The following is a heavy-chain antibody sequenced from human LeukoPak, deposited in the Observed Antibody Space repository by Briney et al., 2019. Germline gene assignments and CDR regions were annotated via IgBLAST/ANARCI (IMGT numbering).Heavy chain of an antibody. D-gene: IGHD4-17*01. CDR1: GFTFSSHA. CDR2: ISGSGGST. J-gene: IGHJ4*02. CDR3: AKDLGETTVTTSDY. V-gene: IGHV3-23*01. Sequence: PGGSLRLSCAASGFTFSSHAMSWVRQAPGKGLEWVSAISGSGGSTYYADSVKGRFTISRDNSKNTLYLQMNSLRAEDTAVYYCAKDLGETTVTTSDYWGQGTLVTVSS.